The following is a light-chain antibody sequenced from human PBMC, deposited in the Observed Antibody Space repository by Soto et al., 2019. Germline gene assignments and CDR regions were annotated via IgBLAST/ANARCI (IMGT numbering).Light chain of an antibody. V-gene: IGKV3-15*01. CDR1: QTLRNN. Sequence: EIVMTQSPATLSVSPGETATLSCRASQTLRNNLAWYQQKPGQAPRLLIYAASTRATGIPARFSGSGSGTEFTLTISNLQSEDFAVYFRQQYNNSPPDTFGQGTKLEIK. CDR3: QQYNNSPPDT. CDR2: AAS. J-gene: IGKJ2*01.